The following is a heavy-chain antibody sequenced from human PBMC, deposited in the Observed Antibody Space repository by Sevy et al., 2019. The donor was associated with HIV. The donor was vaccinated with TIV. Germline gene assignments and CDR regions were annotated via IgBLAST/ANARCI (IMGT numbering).Heavy chain of an antibody. J-gene: IGHJ6*02. CDR3: TRSQENSGYDSYYYYYYGMDV. Sequence: GGSLRLSCTASGFTFGDYAMSWVRQAPGNGLEWVGFIRSKAYGGTTEYAASVKGRFTISRDDSKSIAYLQMNSLKTEDTAVYYCTRSQENSGYDSYYYYYYGMDVWGQGTTVTVSS. V-gene: IGHV3-49*04. CDR1: GFTFGDYA. D-gene: IGHD5-12*01. CDR2: IRSKAYGGTT.